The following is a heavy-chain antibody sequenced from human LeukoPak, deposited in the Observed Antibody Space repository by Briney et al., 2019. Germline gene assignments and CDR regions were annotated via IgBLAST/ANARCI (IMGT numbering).Heavy chain of an antibody. V-gene: IGHV4-4*07. CDR3: ARAKMVAAIDY. CDR1: GGSMRSYF. J-gene: IGHJ4*02. D-gene: IGHD2-15*01. Sequence: PSETLSLTCTVSGGSMRSYFWSWIRQPPGKGLEWIGRIYSSGNTNYNPSLKSRVTMSVDTSKNQFSLKLSSVTAADTAVYYCARAKMVAAIDYWGQGTLVTVSS. CDR2: IYSSGNT.